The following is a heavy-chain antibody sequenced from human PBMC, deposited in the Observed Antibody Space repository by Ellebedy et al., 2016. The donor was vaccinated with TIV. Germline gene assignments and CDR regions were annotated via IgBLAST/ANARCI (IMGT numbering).Heavy chain of an antibody. CDR1: GFTFSSYW. CDR2: INSDGSST. D-gene: IGHD2-21*02. Sequence: GGSLRLXCAASGFTFSSYWMHWVRQAPGKGLVWVSRINSDGSSTSYADSVKGRFNISRDNAKNTLYLQMNSLRAEDTAVYYCARVPIVVVTALNWFDPWGQGTLVTVSS. J-gene: IGHJ5*02. CDR3: ARVPIVVVTALNWFDP. V-gene: IGHV3-74*01.